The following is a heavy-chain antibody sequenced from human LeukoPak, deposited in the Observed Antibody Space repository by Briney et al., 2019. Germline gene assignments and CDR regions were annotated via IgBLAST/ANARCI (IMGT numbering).Heavy chain of an antibody. J-gene: IGHJ3*01. V-gene: IGHV3-7*01. D-gene: IGHD2/OR15-2a*01. CDR1: GFIIGSYW. CDR3: ARAGYYGDDAFDL. CDR2: IRQDGSEK. Sequence: GSLRLSCVASGFIIGSYWMSWVRQAPGKGLEWVANIRQDGSEKYYVDSVKGRLTISRDNAKNSLYLQMNNLTAADTAIYYCARAGYYGDDAFDLWGQGTRVTVSS.